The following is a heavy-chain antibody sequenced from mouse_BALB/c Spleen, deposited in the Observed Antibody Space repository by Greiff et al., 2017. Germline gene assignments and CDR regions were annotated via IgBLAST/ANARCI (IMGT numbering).Heavy chain of an antibody. D-gene: IGHD2-3*01. CDR1: GFTFSSYA. V-gene: IGHV5-6-5*01. Sequence: EVQVVESGGGLVKPGGSLKLSCAASGFTFSSYAMSWVRQTPEKRLEWVASISSGGSTYYPDSVKGRFTISRDNARNILYLQMSSLRSEDTAMYYCARDGYYAGFAYWGQGTLVTVSA. CDR3: ARDGYYAGFAY. CDR2: ISSGGST. J-gene: IGHJ3*01.